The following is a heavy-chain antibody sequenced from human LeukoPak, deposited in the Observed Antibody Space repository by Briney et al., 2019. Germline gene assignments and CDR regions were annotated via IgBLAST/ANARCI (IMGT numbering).Heavy chain of an antibody. CDR2: IDTASNT. Sequence: GGSLRLSCAASGFTFRSYSINWVRQAPGKGLEWVSSIDTASNTFYADSEKGRFTVSRDNAKNSLDLQMHSLRAEDTAVYYCARTVCSGGSCPHDSWGQGTLVTVSS. D-gene: IGHD2-15*01. CDR3: ARTVCSGGSCPHDS. V-gene: IGHV3-21*01. CDR1: GFTFRSYS. J-gene: IGHJ4*02.